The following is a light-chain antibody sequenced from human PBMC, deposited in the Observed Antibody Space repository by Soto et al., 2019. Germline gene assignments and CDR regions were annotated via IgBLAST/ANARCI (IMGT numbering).Light chain of an antibody. V-gene: IGLV2-14*01. Sequence: QSVLTQPASVSGSPGQSITTSCTGTSSDVGGYNYVSWYQQHPGKAPKLMIYEVSNRPSGVSNRFSGPKSGNTASLTISGLQAEDEADYYCSSYTSSSTSYVFGTGTKVTVL. CDR2: EVS. CDR3: SSYTSSSTSYV. CDR1: SSDVGGYNY. J-gene: IGLJ1*01.